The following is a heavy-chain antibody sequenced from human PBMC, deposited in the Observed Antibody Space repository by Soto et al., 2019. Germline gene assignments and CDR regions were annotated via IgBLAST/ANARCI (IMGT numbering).Heavy chain of an antibody. CDR1: GFSVSSNY. V-gene: IGHV3-66*01. Sequence: GGSLRLSCAASGFSVSSNYMNWVRQAPGKGLEWVSIIHNGGETYYADSVKGRLTVSRDNSKNTVFLQMNSLRVEDTAVYYCARDSWSQYWGQGTLVTVSS. D-gene: IGHD2-15*01. CDR3: ARDSWSQY. CDR2: IHNGGET. J-gene: IGHJ1*01.